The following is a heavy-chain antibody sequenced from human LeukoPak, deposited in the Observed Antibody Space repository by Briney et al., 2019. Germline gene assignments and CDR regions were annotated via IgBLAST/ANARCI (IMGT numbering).Heavy chain of an antibody. D-gene: IGHD6-19*01. CDR2: IKSKTDGWTT. CDR3: TTVYSSGWYYYYFGY. V-gene: IGHV3-15*01. CDR1: GFAFSNAW. J-gene: IGHJ4*02. Sequence: GGSLRLSCAASGFAFSNAWMNWVRQAPGKGLEWVGRIKSKTDGWTTDYAAPVKGRFTISRDDSKNTLYLQMNSLKTEDTAVYYCTTVYSSGWYYYYFGYWGQGTLVTVSS.